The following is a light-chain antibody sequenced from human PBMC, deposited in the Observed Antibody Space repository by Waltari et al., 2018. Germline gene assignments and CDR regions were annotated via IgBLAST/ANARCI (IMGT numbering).Light chain of an antibody. CDR2: GTF. Sequence: EIVLTQSPDTLSLSPGEGATISCRTSQTIRTTYLAWYQQKPGQAPPLLIYGTFSRATGIPYRFTGSGSGTDFSLTISSLEPEDFATYYCQQYDISPLSFGGGTKVEIK. J-gene: IGKJ4*01. CDR1: QTIRTTY. V-gene: IGKV3-20*01. CDR3: QQYDISPLS.